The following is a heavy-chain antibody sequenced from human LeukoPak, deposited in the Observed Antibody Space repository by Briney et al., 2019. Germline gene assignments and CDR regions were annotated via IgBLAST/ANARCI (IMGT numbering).Heavy chain of an antibody. CDR1: GFTFSSYI. Sequence: SGGSLRLSCAASGFTFSSYIMNWVRQAPGKGLEWVSYISTGSSTIYYADSVKGRFTISRDNAKNSLYLQVSSLRAEDTAVYYCARDHGSSSPDYYFDYWGQGTLVTASS. J-gene: IGHJ4*02. D-gene: IGHD6-6*01. CDR2: ISTGSSTI. CDR3: ARDHGSSSPDYYFDY. V-gene: IGHV3-48*01.